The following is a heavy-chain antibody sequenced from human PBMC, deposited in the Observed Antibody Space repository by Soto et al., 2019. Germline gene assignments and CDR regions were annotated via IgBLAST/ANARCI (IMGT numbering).Heavy chain of an antibody. D-gene: IGHD6-19*01. CDR1: GYTFTNNY. CDR3: GRSLGIVVGSGGWWANYFDH. V-gene: IGHV1-46*03. Sequence: GASVKVSCKASGYTFTNNYIHWVRQAPGQGLEWMGVINPRAASRNYAQKFQGRVTLTSDTSASTAYMELSSLRSEDTAVYYCGRSLGIVVGSGGWWANYFDHWG. J-gene: IGHJ4*01. CDR2: INPRAASR.